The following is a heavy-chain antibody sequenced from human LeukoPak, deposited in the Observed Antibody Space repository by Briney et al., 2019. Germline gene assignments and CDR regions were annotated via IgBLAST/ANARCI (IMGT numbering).Heavy chain of an antibody. V-gene: IGHV1-8*03. CDR1: GYTFTSYD. D-gene: IGHD6-25*01. Sequence: ASVKVSCNASGYTFTSYDINWVRQATGQGLEWMGWMNPNSGNTGYAQKFQGRVTITRNTSTSTAYMEPSSLRSEDTAVYYCARGVGSSTPDAFDIWGQGTMVTVSS. CDR3: ARGVGSSTPDAFDI. J-gene: IGHJ3*02. CDR2: MNPNSGNT.